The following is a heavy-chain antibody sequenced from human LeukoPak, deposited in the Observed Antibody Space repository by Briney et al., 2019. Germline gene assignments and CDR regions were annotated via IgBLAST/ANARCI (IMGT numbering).Heavy chain of an antibody. CDR1: GFTFSSYT. D-gene: IGHD3-22*01. CDR2: ISSNGDFI. CDR3: ARDLKYYDSSGFDY. V-gene: IGHV3-21*01. Sequence: GGSLRLSCAASGFTFSSYTMNWVRQAPGKGLEWVSSISSNGDFIYYADSVKGRFTISRDNAQNSLYLHMNSLRAEDTAVYYCARDLKYYDSSGFDYWGQGTLVTVSS. J-gene: IGHJ4*02.